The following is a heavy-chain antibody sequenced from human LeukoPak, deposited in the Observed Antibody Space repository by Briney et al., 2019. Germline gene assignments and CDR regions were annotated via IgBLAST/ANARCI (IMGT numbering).Heavy chain of an antibody. Sequence: ASVKVSCKVSGYNLSELSMHWVRQAPGKGLEWMGGFDPEDGETIYAQKFQGRVTMTEDTSTDTAYMELSSLRSEDTAVYYCATENYSNYGREFDYWGQGTLVTVSS. V-gene: IGHV1-24*01. CDR3: ATENYSNYGREFDY. J-gene: IGHJ4*02. D-gene: IGHD4-11*01. CDR1: GYNLSELS. CDR2: FDPEDGET.